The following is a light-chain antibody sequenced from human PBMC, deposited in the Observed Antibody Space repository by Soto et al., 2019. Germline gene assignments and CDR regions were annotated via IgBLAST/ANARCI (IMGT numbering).Light chain of an antibody. Sequence: DIQMIHSPSSLSASVGDRITITCRASQSISRYLNWYQQKPGKPPNLLIYAASNLQSGVPSRFSGSGSGTDFTLTISSLQPEDFATYHCQHSYTSPFTFGPGTKVDIK. CDR1: QSISRY. V-gene: IGKV1-39*01. J-gene: IGKJ3*01. CDR3: QHSYTSPFT. CDR2: AAS.